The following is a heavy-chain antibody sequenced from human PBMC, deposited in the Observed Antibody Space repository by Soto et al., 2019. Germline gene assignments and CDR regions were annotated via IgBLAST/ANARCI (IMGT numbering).Heavy chain of an antibody. V-gene: IGHV3-23*01. CDR3: AKDLMATPWPYFDY. CDR2: ISGSGGST. J-gene: IGHJ4*02. CDR1: GFTFSDYY. Sequence: GGSLRLSCAASGFTFSDYYMNWIRQAPGKGLEWVSAISGSGGSTYYADSVKGRFTISRDNSKNTLYLQMNSLRAEDTTVYYCAKDLMATPWPYFDYWGQGTLVTVSS. D-gene: IGHD5-12*01.